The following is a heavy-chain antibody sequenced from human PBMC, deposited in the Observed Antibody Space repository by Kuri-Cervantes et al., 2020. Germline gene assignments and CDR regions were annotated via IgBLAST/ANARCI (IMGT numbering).Heavy chain of an antibody. CDR3: AKEDSRDGYNSFFDY. V-gene: IGHV3-23*01. D-gene: IGHD5-24*01. CDR2: MSDFYDHI. Sequence: GGSLRLSCAASGFTFSNYTMTWVRQAPGRGLEWVSSMSDFYDHIWYADSVRGRFTISRDNSKNTLYLQMNSLRAEDTAVYYCAKEDSRDGYNSFFDYWGQGTLVTVSS. CDR1: GFTFSNYT. J-gene: IGHJ4*02.